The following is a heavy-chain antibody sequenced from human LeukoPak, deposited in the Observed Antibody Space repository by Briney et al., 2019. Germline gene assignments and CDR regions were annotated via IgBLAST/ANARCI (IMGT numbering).Heavy chain of an antibody. J-gene: IGHJ6*03. Sequence: ASVKVSCKASGYTFTGYYMHWVRQAPGQGLEWMGWINPNSGGTNYAQKFQGRVTMTRDTSISTAYMELSRLRSDDTAVYYCARGLAAPADQYYMDVWGKGTTVTVSS. CDR2: INPNSGGT. V-gene: IGHV1-2*02. CDR1: GYTFTGYY. D-gene: IGHD6-6*01. CDR3: ARGLAAPADQYYMDV.